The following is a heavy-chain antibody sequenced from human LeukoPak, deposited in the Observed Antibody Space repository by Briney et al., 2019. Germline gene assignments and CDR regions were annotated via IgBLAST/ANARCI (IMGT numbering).Heavy chain of an antibody. CDR3: ARQQAAAGQNFDY. D-gene: IGHD6-13*01. CDR1: GGSISSSSYY. CDR2: IYYSGST. J-gene: IGHJ4*02. V-gene: IGHV4-39*01. Sequence: SETLSLTCTVSGGSISSSSYYWGWIRQPPGKGLEWIGSIYYSGSTYYNPSLKSRVTISVDTSKNQFSLKLSSVTAADAAVYYCARQQAAAGQNFDYWGQGTQVTVSS.